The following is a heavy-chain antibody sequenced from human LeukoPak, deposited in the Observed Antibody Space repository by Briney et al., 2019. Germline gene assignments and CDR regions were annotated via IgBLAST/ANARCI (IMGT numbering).Heavy chain of an antibody. Sequence: ASVKVSCMASGYTFTSYGTSWVRQAPGQGPEWMGWISGYNGNTNYAQKFQGRVTMTTDTSTSTAYMEVRGLRSDDTAIYYCARDRSTAAHEYWGQGTLVTVSS. V-gene: IGHV1-18*01. CDR2: ISGYNGNT. CDR1: GYTFTSYG. D-gene: IGHD2-2*01. J-gene: IGHJ4*02. CDR3: ARDRSTAAHEY.